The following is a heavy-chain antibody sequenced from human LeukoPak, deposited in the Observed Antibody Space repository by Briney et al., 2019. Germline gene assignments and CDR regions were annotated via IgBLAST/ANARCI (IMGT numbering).Heavy chain of an antibody. CDR2: ISWNSGSI. CDR3: AKGEADLDY. CDR1: GNYW. D-gene: IGHD6-25*01. J-gene: IGHJ4*02. Sequence: SGGSLRLSCAASGNYWMHWVRQAPGKGLEWVSGISWNSGSIGYADSVKGRFTISRDNAKNSLYLQMNSLRAEDTALYYCAKGEADLDYWGQGTLVTVSS. V-gene: IGHV3-9*01.